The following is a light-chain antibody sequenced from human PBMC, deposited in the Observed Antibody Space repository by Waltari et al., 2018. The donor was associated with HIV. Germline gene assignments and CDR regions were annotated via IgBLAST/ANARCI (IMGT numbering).Light chain of an antibody. CDR3: QQYGSSPLT. CDR1: QSVSSSY. CDR2: GAS. Sequence: EIVLTQSPGTLSLSPGERATLSCRASQSVSSSYLAWYQQRPGQAPRLLMYGASGRATGIPDRFSGSGSGTDFTLTISRLEPEDFAVYYCQQYGSSPLTFGGGTKVEIK. V-gene: IGKV3-20*01. J-gene: IGKJ4*01.